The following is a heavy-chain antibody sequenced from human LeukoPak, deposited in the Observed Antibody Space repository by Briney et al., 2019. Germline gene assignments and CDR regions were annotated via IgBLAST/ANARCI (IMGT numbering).Heavy chain of an antibody. CDR3: ARDRGEQLVRFYYYYMDV. CDR2: TYYRSKWYN. Sequence: SQTLPLTCATSGDSVPSNSAAWNWIRQSPSRGLEWLGRTYYRSKWYNDYAVSVKSRITINPDTSKNQFSLQLNSVTPEDTAVYYCARDRGEQLVRFYYYYMDVWGKGTTVTVSS. J-gene: IGHJ6*03. V-gene: IGHV6-1*01. CDR1: GDSVPSNSAA. D-gene: IGHD6-6*01.